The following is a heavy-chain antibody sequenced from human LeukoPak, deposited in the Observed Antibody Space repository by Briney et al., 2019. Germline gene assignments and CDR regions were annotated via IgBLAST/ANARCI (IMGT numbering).Heavy chain of an antibody. D-gene: IGHD2-21*02. CDR2: IYYSGST. J-gene: IGHJ6*02. CDR3: ARAAVVVTAHESYGMDV. CDR1: GGSISSGGYY. V-gene: IGHV4-31*11. Sequence: PSETLSLTCAVSGGSISSGGYYWSWIRQHPGKGLEWIGYIYYSGSTYYNPSLKSRVTISVDTSKYQCPRKLSSVTAAYTAVYYCARAAVVVTAHESYGMDVWGQGTTVTVSS.